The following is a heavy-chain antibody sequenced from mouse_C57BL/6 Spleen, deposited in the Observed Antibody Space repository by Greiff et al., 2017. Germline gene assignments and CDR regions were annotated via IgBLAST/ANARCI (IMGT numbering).Heavy chain of an antibody. D-gene: IGHD3-3*01. V-gene: IGHV1-18*01. CDR2: INPNNGGT. CDR1: GYTFTDYN. Sequence: EVKLLESGPELVKPGASVLIPCTASGYTFTDYNMDWLKQSHGKSLEWIGDINPNNGGTSYNQKFKGKATLTVDKSSSTAYMELRSLTSEDTAVYYCAGAGYAMNEWGQGASVTVSS. CDR3: AGAGYAMNE. J-gene: IGHJ4*01.